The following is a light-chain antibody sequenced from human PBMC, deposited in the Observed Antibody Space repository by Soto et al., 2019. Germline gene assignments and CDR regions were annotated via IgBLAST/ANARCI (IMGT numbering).Light chain of an antibody. CDR3: AAWDGTLNGYV. CDR2: NTK. Sequence: QSVLTQPPSASGTPGQRVTISCSGSSSNSGSNTVNWYRQLPGTAPKLLIYNTKQRPSGVPDRFSGTQSGTSASLAISGLQSEDEADYYCAAWDGTLNGYVFGTGTKVTVL. V-gene: IGLV1-44*01. CDR1: SSNSGSNT. J-gene: IGLJ1*01.